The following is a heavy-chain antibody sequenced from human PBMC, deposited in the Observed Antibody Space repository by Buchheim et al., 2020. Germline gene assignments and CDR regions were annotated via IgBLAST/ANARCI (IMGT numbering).Heavy chain of an antibody. Sequence: QVQLVESGGGVVQPGRSLRLSCAASGFTFSSYAMHWVRQAPGTGLEWVAVISYDGSNKYYADSVKGRFTISRDNSKNTLYLQMNSLRAEETAVYYCARGYCTGGVCWNDYYYYYGMDVWGQGTT. CDR2: ISYDGSNK. CDR1: GFTFSSYA. D-gene: IGHD2-8*02. J-gene: IGHJ6*02. V-gene: IGHV3-30*04. CDR3: ARGYCTGGVCWNDYYYYYGMDV.